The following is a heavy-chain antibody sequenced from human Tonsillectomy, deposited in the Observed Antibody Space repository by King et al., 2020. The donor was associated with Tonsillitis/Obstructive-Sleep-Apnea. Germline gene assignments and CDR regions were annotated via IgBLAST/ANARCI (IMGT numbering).Heavy chain of an antibody. V-gene: IGHV3-23*04. D-gene: IGHD3-16*01. CDR3: AKDGDWGMNWYFDL. Sequence: VQLVESGGGLVQPGGSLRLSCAASGFTFSNSAMSWVRQAPGKGLEWVSAIRVSGGSTYYADSVKGRFTISRDNSKHTLYLQMNSLRAEETAVYYCAKDGDWGMNWYFDLWGRGTLVTVSS. CDR1: GFTFSNSA. J-gene: IGHJ2*01. CDR2: IRVSGGST.